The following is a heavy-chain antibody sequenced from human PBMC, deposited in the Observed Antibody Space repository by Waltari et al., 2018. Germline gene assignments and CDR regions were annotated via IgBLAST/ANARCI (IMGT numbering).Heavy chain of an antibody. CDR2: IXQDGSXK. J-gene: IGHJ4*02. Sequence: XVQLXASXGGXVQPGGSLRXSCAASGFPFSGHWMSWVRTAPWKGLEXVANIXQDGSXKYYVDAVKGXFTISRDNAKNALYLQMXSLRAEDTXVXYCXSEPLSSGWYGXWGQGTLVTVSS. D-gene: IGHD6-19*01. CDR3: XSEPLSSGWYGX. CDR1: GFPFSGHW. V-gene: IGHV3-7*01.